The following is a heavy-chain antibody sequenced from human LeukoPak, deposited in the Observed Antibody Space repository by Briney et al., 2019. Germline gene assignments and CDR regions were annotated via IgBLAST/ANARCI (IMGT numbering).Heavy chain of an antibody. CDR2: MNPNSGKR. D-gene: IGHD3-16*02. V-gene: IGHV1-8*01. CDR1: GYIFNNYD. Sequence: WASVKVSCKASGYIFNNYDINWVRQATGQGLEWMGRMNPNSGKRVYAQKFQGRVTMTTNSSINTAYMELTSLTSDDTAVYYCAKGLRSDYWGQGTLVTVSS. J-gene: IGHJ4*02. CDR3: AKGLRSDY.